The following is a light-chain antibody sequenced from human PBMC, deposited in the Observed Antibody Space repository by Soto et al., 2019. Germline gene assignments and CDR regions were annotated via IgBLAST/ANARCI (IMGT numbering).Light chain of an antibody. CDR2: GAS. CDR1: QSVSSSY. CDR3: QQYCRSPWT. J-gene: IGKJ1*01. Sequence: ESVLTQSPGTLSLSPGERATLSCRASQSVSSSYLAWYQQKPGQAPRPLIYGASSRAIGIPDRFSGSGSGTDFTLTISRLEPEDFAVYYCQQYCRSPWTFGQGTKVEIK. V-gene: IGKV3-20*01.